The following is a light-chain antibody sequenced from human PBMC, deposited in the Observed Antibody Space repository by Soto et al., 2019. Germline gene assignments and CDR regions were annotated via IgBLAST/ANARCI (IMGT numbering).Light chain of an antibody. CDR3: QQYTSYLWT. CDR2: AAS. CDR1: QSISNH. V-gene: IGKV1-17*01. J-gene: IGKJ1*01. Sequence: DIQMTQTPSSLSASVEDRVIITCRASQSISNHLNWYQQKPGKAPKLLIFAASSLQSGVPSRFSGSGSGTEFTLTIGSLQPDDFATYYCQQYTSYLWTFGQVTKVAIK.